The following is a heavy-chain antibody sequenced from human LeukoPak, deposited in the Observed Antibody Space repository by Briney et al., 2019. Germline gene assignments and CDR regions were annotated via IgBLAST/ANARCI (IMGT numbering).Heavy chain of an antibody. CDR1: GFTFSNYW. CDR2: IEQDGSEK. D-gene: IGHD4/OR15-4a*01. V-gene: IGHV3-7*01. J-gene: IGHJ4*02. CDR3: ARPSVLGPNTDY. Sequence: GGSLRLSCAASGFTFSNYWMSWVRQTPGKGLEWVATIEQDGSEKYYVDSVKGRFTISRDNAKKSLFLQMNSLRADDTAVYYCARPSVLGPNTDYWGQGTLVTVPS.